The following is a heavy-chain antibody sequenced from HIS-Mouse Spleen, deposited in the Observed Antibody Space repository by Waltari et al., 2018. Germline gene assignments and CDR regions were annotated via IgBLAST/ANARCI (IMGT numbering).Heavy chain of an antibody. D-gene: IGHD3-3*01. CDR3: ARSPYYDFWSGYSDNWFDP. V-gene: IGHV4-31*03. CDR1: GGSISSGGYY. Sequence: QVQLQESGPGLVKPSQTLSLTCTVSGGSISSGGYYWSWIRQHPGQGLEWIGYLYYSGGTCYNPSLKSRVTISVDTSKNQFSLKLSSVTAADTAVYYCARSPYYDFWSGYSDNWFDPWGQGTLVTVSS. CDR2: LYYSGGT. J-gene: IGHJ5*02.